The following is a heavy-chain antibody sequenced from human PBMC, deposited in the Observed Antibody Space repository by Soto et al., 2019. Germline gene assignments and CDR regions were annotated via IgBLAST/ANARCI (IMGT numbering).Heavy chain of an antibody. J-gene: IGHJ6*02. D-gene: IGHD4-17*01. CDR1: GGSISSYY. CDR2: IYYSGST. Sequence: SSETLSLTXTVSGGSISSYYWSWIRQPPGKGLEWIGYIYYSGSTNYNPSLKSRVTISVDTSKNQFSLKLSSVTAADTAVYYCARINDYGDYYYGMDVWGQGTTVTVSS. CDR3: ARINDYGDYYYGMDV. V-gene: IGHV4-59*01.